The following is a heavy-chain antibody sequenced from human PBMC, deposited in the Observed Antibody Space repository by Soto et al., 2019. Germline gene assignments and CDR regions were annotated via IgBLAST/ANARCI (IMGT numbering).Heavy chain of an antibody. CDR3: ARSRPSDY. CDR2: ISSSSATI. J-gene: IGHJ4*02. V-gene: IGHV3-48*01. CDR1: GFTFNSYN. Sequence: VQLVESGGGLVQPGGSLRLSCAASGFTFNSYNMNWVRQAPGKGLEWISYISSSSATIYYADSVKGRFTISRDNAKNSLYLEMNSLRAEDTAVYYCARSRPSDYWGQGTLVTVSS.